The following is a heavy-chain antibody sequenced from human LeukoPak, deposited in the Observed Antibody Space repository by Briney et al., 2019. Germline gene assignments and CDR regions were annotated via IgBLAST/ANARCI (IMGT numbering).Heavy chain of an antibody. CDR2: IYYSGST. V-gene: IGHV4-59*01. CDR1: GGSISSYY. Sequence: PSETLSLTCTVSGGSISSYYWSWIRQPPGKGLEWIGYIYYSGSTNYNPSFKSRVTISVDTSKNQFSLKLSSVTAADTAVYYCARDNPGYYDSSGFDYWGQGTLVTVSS. J-gene: IGHJ4*02. D-gene: IGHD3-22*01. CDR3: ARDNPGYYDSSGFDY.